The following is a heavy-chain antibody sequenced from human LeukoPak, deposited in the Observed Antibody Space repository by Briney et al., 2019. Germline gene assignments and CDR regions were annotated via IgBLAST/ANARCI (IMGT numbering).Heavy chain of an antibody. D-gene: IGHD6-13*01. CDR2: ISYDGSNK. Sequence: PGGSLRLSCAASGFTFSSYGMNWVRQAPGKGLEWVAVISYDGSNKYYADSVKGRFTISRDNSKNTLYLQMNSLRAEDTAVYYCAKGYSSSWYGYFDYWGQGTLVTVSS. CDR1: GFTFSSYG. V-gene: IGHV3-30*18. J-gene: IGHJ4*02. CDR3: AKGYSSSWYGYFDY.